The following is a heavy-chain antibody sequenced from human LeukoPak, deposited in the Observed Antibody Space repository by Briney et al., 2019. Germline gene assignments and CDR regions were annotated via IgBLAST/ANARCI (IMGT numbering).Heavy chain of an antibody. CDR3: ARGYNWFDP. Sequence: SETLSLTCTVSGGSISSYFWSWIRQPPGKGLEWIGYVYYSGSTNSNPSLKSRVTISVDTSKNQFSLKVSSVTAADTAIYYCARGYNWFDPWGQGTLVTVSS. CDR2: VYYSGST. CDR1: GGSISSYF. J-gene: IGHJ5*02. V-gene: IGHV4-59*01.